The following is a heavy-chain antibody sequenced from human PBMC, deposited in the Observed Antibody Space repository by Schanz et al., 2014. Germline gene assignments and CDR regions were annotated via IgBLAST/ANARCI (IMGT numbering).Heavy chain of an antibody. CDR3: AKESEIVVVVGTSMSGDFHH. Sequence: EVQLVESGGGLVQPRGSLRLSCAASEFSFSSFGMNWVRQAPGKGLEWVSYISSSSSTIYYADSVKGRFTISRDNSKNTLYLQMNNLRAEDTAVYFCAKESEIVVVVGTSMSGDFHHWGQGTLXTVSS. CDR2: ISSSSSTI. D-gene: IGHD2-15*01. V-gene: IGHV3-48*01. J-gene: IGHJ1*01. CDR1: EFSFSSFG.